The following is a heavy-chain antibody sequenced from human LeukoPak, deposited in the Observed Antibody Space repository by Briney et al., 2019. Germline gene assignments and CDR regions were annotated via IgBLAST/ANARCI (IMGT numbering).Heavy chain of an antibody. Sequence: PSETLSLTCNVSGGSIRGYYWSWIRQPPGKGLEWIGYIYSSGSTNYNPSLKSRVTMSVDTSKNQFSLKLSSVTAADTAVYYCARDRYYDSSGYQDFDYWGQGTLVTVSS. CDR3: ARDRYYDSSGYQDFDY. CDR1: GGSIRGYY. D-gene: IGHD3-22*01. J-gene: IGHJ4*02. CDR2: IYSSGST. V-gene: IGHV4-4*08.